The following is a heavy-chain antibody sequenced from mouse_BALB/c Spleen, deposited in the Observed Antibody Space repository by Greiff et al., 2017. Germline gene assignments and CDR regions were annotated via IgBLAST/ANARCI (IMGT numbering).Heavy chain of an antibody. CDR3: ARHDGNSDY. V-gene: IGHV5-12-1*01. CDR2: ISSGGGST. J-gene: IGHJ2*01. D-gene: IGHD2-1*01. CDR1: GFAFSSYD. Sequence: EVQGVESGGGLVKPGGSLKLSCAASGFAFSSYDMSWVRQTPEKRLEWVAYISSGGGSTYYPDTVKGRFTISRDNAKNTLYLQMSSLKSEDTAMYYCARHDGNSDYWGQGTTLTVSS.